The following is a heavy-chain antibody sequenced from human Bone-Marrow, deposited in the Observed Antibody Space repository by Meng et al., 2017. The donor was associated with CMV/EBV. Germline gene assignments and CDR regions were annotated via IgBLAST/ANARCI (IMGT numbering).Heavy chain of an antibody. V-gene: IGHV4-39*07. J-gene: IGHJ4*02. CDR2: IYYSGST. Sequence: LQLQESGPGLVRPSETLSLTCNVSCGSTSSSSYYWGWIRQPPGKGLEWIGSIYYSGSTYYNPSLKSRVTISVDTSKNQFSLKLSSVTAADTAVYYCASTPITMIVNYFDYWGQGTLVTVSS. CDR1: CGSTSSSSYY. CDR3: ASTPITMIVNYFDY. D-gene: IGHD3-22*01.